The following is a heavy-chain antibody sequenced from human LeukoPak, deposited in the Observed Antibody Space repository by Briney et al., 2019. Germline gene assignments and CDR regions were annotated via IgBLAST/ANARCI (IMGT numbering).Heavy chain of an antibody. Sequence: SETLSLTCAVYGGSFSGYYWSWIRQPLGKGLEWIGEINHSGSTNYNPSLKSRVTISVDKSKNQFSLKLSSVTAADTAVYYCARADNSSGHRDWFDPWGQGTLVTVSS. D-gene: IGHD3-22*01. J-gene: IGHJ5*02. CDR1: GGSFSGYY. CDR2: INHSGST. CDR3: ARADNSSGHRDWFDP. V-gene: IGHV4-34*01.